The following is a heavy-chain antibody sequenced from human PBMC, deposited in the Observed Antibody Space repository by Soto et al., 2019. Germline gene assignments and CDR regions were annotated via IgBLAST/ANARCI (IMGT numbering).Heavy chain of an antibody. CDR1: WYSFTSYW. CDR2: IYPGDSDT. CDR3: ARQIGRTYYYGMDV. J-gene: IGHJ6*02. Sequence: PGGSLKIYCKGSWYSFTSYWIGWVRQGPGKGLEWMGIIYPGDSDTRYSPSFQGQVTISADKSISTAYLQWSSPKASDTAMYYCARQIGRTYYYGMDVWCQGTTVTVSS. V-gene: IGHV5-51*01.